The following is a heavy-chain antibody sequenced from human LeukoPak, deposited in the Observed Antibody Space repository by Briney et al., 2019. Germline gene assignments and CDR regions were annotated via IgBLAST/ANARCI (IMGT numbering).Heavy chain of an antibody. Sequence: GGSLRLSCAASGFTFSSYWMHWVRQAPGKGLVWVSRISTDGSTTTYADSVKGRFTISRDNAKNTAYLQMNSLRAEDTAVYYCAGGPAYWGQGTLVTVSS. D-gene: IGHD1-14*01. CDR1: GFTFSSYW. J-gene: IGHJ4*02. CDR3: AGGPAY. V-gene: IGHV3-74*01. CDR2: ISTDGSTT.